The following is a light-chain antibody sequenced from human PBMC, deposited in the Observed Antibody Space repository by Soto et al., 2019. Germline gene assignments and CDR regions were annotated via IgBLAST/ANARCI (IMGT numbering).Light chain of an antibody. Sequence: EIVLTQSPGTLSLSPGERATLSCRASQSVTSSYLAWYQQKPGQAPRLLIYDASSRATGIPDRFSGSGSGTDFTLTISGLEPEDFAVYYCQQYYSSPYAFGQGTKLEI. CDR2: DAS. CDR1: QSVTSSY. CDR3: QQYYSSPYA. J-gene: IGKJ2*01. V-gene: IGKV3-20*01.